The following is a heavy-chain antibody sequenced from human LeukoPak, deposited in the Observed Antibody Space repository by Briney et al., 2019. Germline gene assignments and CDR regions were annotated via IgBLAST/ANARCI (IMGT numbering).Heavy chain of an antibody. D-gene: IGHD6-13*01. V-gene: IGHV4-59*11. Sequence: SETLSLTCTVSGGSISSHYWIWIRQPPGKGLEGIGYIYYSGSTNYNHSLKSRVTISVDTSKNQLSLKLSSLTGADPAVYYCARTIAAAGTDYWVDPGRQGTLITVP. CDR2: IYYSGST. J-gene: IGHJ5*02. CDR1: GGSISSHY. CDR3: ARTIAAAGTDYWVDP.